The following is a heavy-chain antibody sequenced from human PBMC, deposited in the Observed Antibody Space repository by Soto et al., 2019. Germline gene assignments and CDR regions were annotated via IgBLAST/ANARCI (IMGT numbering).Heavy chain of an antibody. D-gene: IGHD1-1*01. CDR1: GGTFSSYT. Sequence: SVKVSCKASGGTFSSYTISWVRQAPGQGLEWMGRIIPILGIANYAQKFQGRVTITADKSTSTAYMELSSLRSEDTAVYYCAREPDEPDNHGPSFDYWGQGTLVTVSS. V-gene: IGHV1-69*04. J-gene: IGHJ4*02. CDR3: AREPDEPDNHGPSFDY. CDR2: IIPILGIA.